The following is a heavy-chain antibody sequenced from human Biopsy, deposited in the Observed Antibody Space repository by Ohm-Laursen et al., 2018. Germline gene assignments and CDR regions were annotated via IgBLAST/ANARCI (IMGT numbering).Heavy chain of an antibody. J-gene: IGHJ5*02. CDR2: INGGGGST. Sequence: SLRLFCAATGFTLSDGMTWVRQAPGKGLECVSIINGGGGSTWYSDPVKGRFTISRDNSKNTLYLQMNSLRAEDTAMYYCARDLYDFCGGCPFDPWGQGTLVTVSP. CDR1: GFTLSDG. D-gene: IGHD3-3*01. CDR3: ARDLYDFCGGCPFDP. V-gene: IGHV3-23*01.